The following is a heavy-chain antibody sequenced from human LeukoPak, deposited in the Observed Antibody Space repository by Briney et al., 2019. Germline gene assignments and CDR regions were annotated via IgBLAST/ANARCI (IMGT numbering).Heavy chain of an antibody. CDR3: ARNIYDSNAYDAFDI. Sequence: KPSGTLSLTCAVSGGSISSSNWWSWVRQPPGKGLEWMGEMYSGGSTNYNPSLKSRVTISVDKSKNQFSLKLSSVTAADTAVYYCARNIYDSNAYDAFDIWGQGTMVTVSS. V-gene: IGHV4-4*02. J-gene: IGHJ3*02. D-gene: IGHD3-22*01. CDR2: MYSGGST. CDR1: GGSISSSNW.